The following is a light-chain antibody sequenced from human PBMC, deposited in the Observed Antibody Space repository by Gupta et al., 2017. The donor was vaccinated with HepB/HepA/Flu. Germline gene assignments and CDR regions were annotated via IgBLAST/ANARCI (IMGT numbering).Light chain of an antibody. CDR3: QSYDSSLSGLYV. V-gene: IGLV1-40*01. J-gene: IGLJ1*01. Sequence: QSVLTQPPSVSGAPGQRVTISCTGGSSNIGAGYDVHWYQQLPGTAPKLLIYRNSNRPSGVPDRFSGSNSGTSASLAITGLQAEDEADYYCQSYDSSLSGLYVFGTGTKVTVL. CDR2: RNS. CDR1: SSNIGAGYD.